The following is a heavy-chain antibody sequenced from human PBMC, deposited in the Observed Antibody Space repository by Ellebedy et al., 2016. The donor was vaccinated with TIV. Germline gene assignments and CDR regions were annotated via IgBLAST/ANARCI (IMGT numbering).Heavy chain of an antibody. CDR3: ARSYNQRYYGLDV. CDR2: MWFDGSNE. J-gene: IGHJ6*02. V-gene: IGHV3-33*01. CDR1: GFTFTFYG. Sequence: PGGSLRLSCAASGFTFTFYGMHWVRQAPGKGLEWVAGMWFDGSNEYYANSVKGRFTISRENSKNTLYLQMNSLRAEDTAVYYCARSYNQRYYGLDVWGQGTTVTVSS. D-gene: IGHD5-24*01.